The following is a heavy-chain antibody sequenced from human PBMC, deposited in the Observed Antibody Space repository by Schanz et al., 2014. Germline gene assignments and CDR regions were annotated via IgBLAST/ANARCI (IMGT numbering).Heavy chain of an antibody. D-gene: IGHD2-21*01. CDR3: AREDCSATSCYFRY. Sequence: VHLLESGGGLVQPGGSLRLSCAASGFTFSNHALSWVRQAPGKGLEWVAIIWYDGSTKYYADSVKGRFAISRDNSKNTLYLEMNSLRAEDTAVYYCAREDCSATSCYFRYWGQGTLVTVSS. CDR1: GFTFSNHA. CDR2: IWYDGSTK. V-gene: IGHV3-33*08. J-gene: IGHJ4*02.